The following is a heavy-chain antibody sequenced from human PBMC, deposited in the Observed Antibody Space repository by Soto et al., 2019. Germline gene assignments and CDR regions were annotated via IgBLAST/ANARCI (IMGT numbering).Heavy chain of an antibody. D-gene: IGHD2-2*01. CDR1: GYTFTGYY. CDR2: INPKSGGT. V-gene: IGHV1-2*04. CDR3: ARDSGYCSSTSCRLTQIRYYYYYGMDV. J-gene: IGHJ6*02. Sequence: ASVKVSCKASGYTFTGYYMHGVRQAPGEGLEWMGWINPKSGGTNYAQKFQGWVTMTRDTSTSTAYMELSRLRSDDTAVYYCARDSGYCSSTSCRLTQIRYYYYYGMDVWGQGTTVTVSS.